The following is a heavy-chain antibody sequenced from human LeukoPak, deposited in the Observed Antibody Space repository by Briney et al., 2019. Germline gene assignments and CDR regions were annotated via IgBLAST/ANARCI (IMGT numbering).Heavy chain of an antibody. CDR1: GYTFTSYG. Sequence: GALVKVSCKASGYTFTSYGISWVRQAPGQGLEWMGWISAYNGNTNYAQKLQGRVTMTTDTSTSTAYMELRSLRSDDTAVYYCARDHSCSSTSCYPFDYWGQGTLVTVSS. CDR2: ISAYNGNT. V-gene: IGHV1-18*04. D-gene: IGHD2-2*01. J-gene: IGHJ4*02. CDR3: ARDHSCSSTSCYPFDY.